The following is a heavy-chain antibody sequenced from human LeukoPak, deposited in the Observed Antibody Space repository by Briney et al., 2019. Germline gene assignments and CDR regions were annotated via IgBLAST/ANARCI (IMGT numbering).Heavy chain of an antibody. Sequence: PGGSLRLSCAASGFTSSSYSMNWVRQAPGKGLECVSSISSSSSYIYYADSVKGRFTISRDNAKNSLYLQMNSLRAEDTAVYYCARAAGRWLQLPLDYWGQGTLVTVSS. J-gene: IGHJ4*02. CDR3: ARAAGRWLQLPLDY. CDR2: ISSSSSYI. CDR1: GFTSSSYS. V-gene: IGHV3-21*01. D-gene: IGHD5-24*01.